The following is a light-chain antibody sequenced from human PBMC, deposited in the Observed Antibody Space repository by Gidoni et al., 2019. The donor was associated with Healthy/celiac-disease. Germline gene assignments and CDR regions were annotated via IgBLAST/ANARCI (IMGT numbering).Light chain of an antibody. CDR1: QGISNS. V-gene: IGKV1-NL1*01. J-gene: IGKJ2*01. CDR3: QQYYSTPHT. Sequence: DIQMTQSPSSLSASVGDRVTITCRASQGISNSLAWYQQKPGKAPKLLLYAASRLESGGPSRFSGSGSGTDYTLTISSLQPEDFATYYCQQYYSTPHTFXQXTKLEIK. CDR2: AAS.